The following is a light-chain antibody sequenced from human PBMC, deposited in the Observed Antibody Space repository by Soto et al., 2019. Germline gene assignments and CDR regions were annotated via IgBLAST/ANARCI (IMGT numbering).Light chain of an antibody. CDR2: SNN. J-gene: IGLJ2*01. CDR1: SSNIGSNT. V-gene: IGLV1-44*01. Sequence: QSVLTQPPSASGTPGQRVTISCSGSSSNIGSNTVNWYQQVPRTAPKLLIYSNNQRPSGVPDRFSGYKSGTSVPLAISGLKCEDEADYSGAAWDDSLNGVVLGGGTKLTAL. CDR3: AAWDDSLNGVV.